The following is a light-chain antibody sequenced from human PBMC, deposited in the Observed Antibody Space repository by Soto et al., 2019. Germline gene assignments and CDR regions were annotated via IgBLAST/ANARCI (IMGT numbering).Light chain of an antibody. CDR1: QSIVTY. J-gene: IGKJ1*01. Sequence: DIQMTQSPSSLSASVGDRVTITCRASQSIVTYLNWYLQKPGKAPKLLIYAASNLQSGVPSRFSGSGSGTDFTLTISSLQPEDFATYFCQQSYSTPPWTFGQWTKVEIK. CDR3: QQSYSTPPWT. V-gene: IGKV1-39*01. CDR2: AAS.